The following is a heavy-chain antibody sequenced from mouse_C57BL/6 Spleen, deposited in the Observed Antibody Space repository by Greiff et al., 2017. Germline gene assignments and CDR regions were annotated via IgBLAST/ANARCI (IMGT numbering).Heavy chain of an antibody. D-gene: IGHD1-1*01. CDR1: GFTFSSYA. Sequence: EVKLMESGGGLVKPGGSLKLSCAASGFTFSSYAMSWVRQTPEKRLEWVATISDGGSYTYYPDNVKGRFTISRDNAKNNLYLQMSHLKSEDTAMYYWAREEGYGSSYFDCWGEGTTLTVSS. CDR3: AREEGYGSSYFDC. V-gene: IGHV5-4*01. J-gene: IGHJ2*01. CDR2: ISDGGSYT.